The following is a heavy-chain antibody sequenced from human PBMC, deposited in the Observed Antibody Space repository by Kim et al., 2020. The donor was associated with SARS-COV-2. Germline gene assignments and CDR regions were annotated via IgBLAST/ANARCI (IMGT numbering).Heavy chain of an antibody. CDR3: AKDPAGYSYGRDFFD. D-gene: IGHD5-18*01. J-gene: IGHJ4*02. Sequence: DSVKGRFTISRDNSKNMLYLQMNSLRAEDTAVYYCAKDPAGYSYGRDFFDWGQGTLVTVSS. V-gene: IGHV3-30*02.